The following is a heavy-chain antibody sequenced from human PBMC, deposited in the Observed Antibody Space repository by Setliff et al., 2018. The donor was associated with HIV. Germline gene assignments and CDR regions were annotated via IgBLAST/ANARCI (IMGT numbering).Heavy chain of an antibody. D-gene: IGHD2-2*01. J-gene: IGHJ3*02. CDR1: GFTFSNAW. CDR3: TRSHSTRDAFDI. V-gene: IGHV3-21*01. CDR2: ISSSGSYI. Sequence: GGSLRLSCAASGFTFSNAWINWVRQAPGKGLEWVSSISSSGSYIYYADSVKGRFTISRDHATSALYLQMDSLRAEDTALYYCTRSHSTRDAFDIWGQGTMVTVSS.